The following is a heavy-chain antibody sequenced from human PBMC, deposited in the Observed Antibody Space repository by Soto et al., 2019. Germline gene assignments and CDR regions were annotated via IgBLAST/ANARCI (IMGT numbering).Heavy chain of an antibody. D-gene: IGHD5-12*01. CDR1: GGSFSVYY. CDR2: INHSGST. CDR3: AIGSGYEIY. Sequence: QVQLQQWGAGLLKPSETLSLTCAVYGGSFSVYYWSWIRQPPGTGLEWIGEINHSGSTNYNPSLKRRVTISVDTAKNQFSLKLSSVTAADTAVYYCAIGSGYEIYWGQGTLVTVSS. J-gene: IGHJ4*02. V-gene: IGHV4-34*01.